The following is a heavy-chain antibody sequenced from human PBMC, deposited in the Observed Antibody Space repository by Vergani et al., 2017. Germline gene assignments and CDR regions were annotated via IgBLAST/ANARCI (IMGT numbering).Heavy chain of an antibody. V-gene: IGHV4-30-4*08. D-gene: IGHD3-22*01. J-gene: IGHJ4*02. Sequence: QVQLQESGPGLVKPSQTLSPTCTVPGGSISSGDYYWSWIRQPPGKGLEWIGYIYYSGSTYNNPSLKSRVTISVDTSKNQFSLKLSSVTAAETAVYYCARETRVDITVRHFDYCGQGTLVTVSS. CDR2: IYYSGST. CDR3: ARETRVDITVRHFDY. CDR1: GGSISSGDYY.